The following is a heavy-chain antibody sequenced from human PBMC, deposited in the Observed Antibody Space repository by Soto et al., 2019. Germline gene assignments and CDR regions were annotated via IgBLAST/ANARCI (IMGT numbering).Heavy chain of an antibody. CDR1: GFTFNTYG. V-gene: IGHV3-33*01. J-gene: IGHJ4*02. D-gene: IGHD1-1*01. CDR2: IWSDGNNK. CDR3: ARIQLDTIMALDY. Sequence: QVQLVESGGGVVQPGRSLRLSCAASGFTFNTYGFHWVRQAPGKGLEWVSVIWSDGNNKYYADSVKCRFTISRDSSKNTLYQQMNSLRVEDTAVYYCARIQLDTIMALDYWGQGTLVTVSS.